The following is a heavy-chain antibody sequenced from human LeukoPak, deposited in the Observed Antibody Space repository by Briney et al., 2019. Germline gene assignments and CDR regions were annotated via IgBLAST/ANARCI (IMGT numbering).Heavy chain of an antibody. CDR2: IYRGGST. CDR3: ARGLAAAGLYFDY. V-gene: IGHV3-53*01. D-gene: IGHD6-13*01. J-gene: IGHJ4*02. CDR1: GFTVSSNY. Sequence: GGSLRLSCAASGFTVSSNYMSWVRQAPGKGLEWVSVIYRGGSTYYADSVKGRFTISRDNSKNTLYPQMNSLRAEDTAVYYCARGLAAAGLYFDYWGQGTLVTVSS.